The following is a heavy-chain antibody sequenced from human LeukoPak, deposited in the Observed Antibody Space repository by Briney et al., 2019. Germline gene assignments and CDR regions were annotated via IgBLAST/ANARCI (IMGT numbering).Heavy chain of an antibody. CDR3: ARTEVYCGGDCYPAIDY. CDR1: GGSFSGYY. Sequence: SETLSLTCAVYGGSFSGYYWSWIRQPPGKGLEWIGEINHSGSTNYNPSLKSRVTLSVDTSKNQFSLKLSSVTAADTAVYYCARTEVYCGGDCYPAIDYWGQGTLVTVSS. D-gene: IGHD2-21*02. J-gene: IGHJ4*02. V-gene: IGHV4-34*01. CDR2: INHSGST.